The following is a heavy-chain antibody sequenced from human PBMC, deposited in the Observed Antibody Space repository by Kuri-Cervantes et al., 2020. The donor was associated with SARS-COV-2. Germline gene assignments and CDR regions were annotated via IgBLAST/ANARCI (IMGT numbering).Heavy chain of an antibody. D-gene: IGHD2-2*01. V-gene: IGHV1-2*04. Sequence: ASVKVSCKASGYTFTGYYIHWVRQAPGQGLEWMGWINPNSGGTNSAQEFQGWVTMTRDTPISTVYMELSRLRSHDTAVYFCARDLLDDLVVKSARRNYYYAMDVWGQGTTVTVSS. CDR1: GYTFTGYY. J-gene: IGHJ6*02. CDR3: ARDLLDDLVVKSARRNYYYAMDV. CDR2: INPNSGGT.